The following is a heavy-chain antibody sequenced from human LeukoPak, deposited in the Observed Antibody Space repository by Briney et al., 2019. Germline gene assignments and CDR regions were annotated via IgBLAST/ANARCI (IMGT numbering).Heavy chain of an antibody. CDR1: GYTFTGYY. D-gene: IGHD2-2*02. Sequence: GASVKVSCKASGYTFTGYYMHWVRQAPGQGLEWMGWINPNSGSTSYAQKFQGRVTMTRDTSTSTVYMELSSLRSEDTAVYYCAAGRYCSSTSCYTTAFDIWGQGTMVTVSS. CDR2: INPNSGST. J-gene: IGHJ3*02. V-gene: IGHV1-46*01. CDR3: AAGRYCSSTSCYTTAFDI.